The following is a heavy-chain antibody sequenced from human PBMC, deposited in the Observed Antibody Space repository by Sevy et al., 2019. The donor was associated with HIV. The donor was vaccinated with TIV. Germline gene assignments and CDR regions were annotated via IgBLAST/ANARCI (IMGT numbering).Heavy chain of an antibody. CDR1: GGSISSFY. V-gene: IGHV4-59*01. CDR3: ARGIFSYGYWREFDY. Sequence: SETRSLTCTVSGGSISSFYWNWIRQSPGKGLEWIGYISYSGSTNYNPSLKSRVTISVDTSKNQFSLKLSSVTAADTAVYCCARGIFSYGYWREFDYWGQGNLVTVSS. D-gene: IGHD5-18*01. CDR2: ISYSGST. J-gene: IGHJ4*02.